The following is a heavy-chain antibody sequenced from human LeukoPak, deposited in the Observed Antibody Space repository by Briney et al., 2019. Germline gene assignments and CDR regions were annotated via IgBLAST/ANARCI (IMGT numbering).Heavy chain of an antibody. Sequence: GGSLRLSCAASGFTFSSYSMNWVRQAPGKGLEWVSSISSSSSYIYYADSVKGRFTISRDNAKNSLYLQMNSLRAEDTAVYYCARDYSIVVVPAAMTEADDAFDIWGQGTMVTVSS. D-gene: IGHD2-2*01. CDR2: ISSSSSYI. J-gene: IGHJ3*02. V-gene: IGHV3-21*01. CDR3: ARDYSIVVVPAAMTEADDAFDI. CDR1: GFTFSSYS.